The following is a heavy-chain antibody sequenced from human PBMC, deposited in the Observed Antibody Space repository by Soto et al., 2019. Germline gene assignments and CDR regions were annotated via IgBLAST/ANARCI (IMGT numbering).Heavy chain of an antibody. V-gene: IGHV3-23*01. CDR3: AKDHTDVLPFLEWLLYEDY. J-gene: IGHJ4*02. Sequence: EVQLLESGGGLVQPGGSLRLSCAASGFTFTNYAMSWVRQAPGKGLEWVSTIGGSGASTYYADSVKGRFTISRGNSKNTLYLQMNSLRAADTAVYYCAKDHTDVLPFLEWLLYEDYWGQGTLVTVSS. CDR1: GFTFTNYA. D-gene: IGHD3-3*01. CDR2: IGGSGAST.